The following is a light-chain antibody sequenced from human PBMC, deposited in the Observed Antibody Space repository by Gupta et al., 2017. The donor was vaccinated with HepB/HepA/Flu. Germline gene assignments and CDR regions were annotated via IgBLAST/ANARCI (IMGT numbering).Light chain of an antibody. CDR3: QQYNSQGT. CDR2: KAS. J-gene: IGKJ1*01. Sequence: IQMTQSPSTLPASVGDRVTITCRASQSISNWLAWYQQKAGKAPKLLIYKASSLESGVPSRFSGSGSGTEFTLTISSLQPDDFATYYCQQYNSQGTFGQGTKVEIK. CDR1: QSISNW. V-gene: IGKV1-5*03.